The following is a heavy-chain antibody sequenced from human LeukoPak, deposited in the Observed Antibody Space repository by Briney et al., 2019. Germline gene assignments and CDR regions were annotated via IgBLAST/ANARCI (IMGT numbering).Heavy chain of an antibody. Sequence: ASVKVSCKASGYTFTGYYMHWVRQAPGQGLEWMGWINPNSGGTNYAQKFQGRVTMTRDTSISTAYMELSRLISDDTAVYYCATINCRDGRGGFDYWGQGTLVTVSS. CDR2: INPNSGGT. V-gene: IGHV1-2*02. CDR1: GYTFTGYY. J-gene: IGHJ4*02. D-gene: IGHD5-24*01. CDR3: ATINCRDGRGGFDY.